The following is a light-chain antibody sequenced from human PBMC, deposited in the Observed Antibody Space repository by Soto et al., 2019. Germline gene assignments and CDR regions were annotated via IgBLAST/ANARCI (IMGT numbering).Light chain of an antibody. J-gene: IGKJ5*01. Sequence: EIVLTQSPDTLSLSPGERATLSCRASQSVSSSYLAWYQQKPGQAPRLLIYGASSRATGIPDRFSSSGSGTDFTLTISRLEPEDFALYYCQQYGSSLITFGQGTRLEIK. CDR2: GAS. V-gene: IGKV3-20*01. CDR3: QQYGSSLIT. CDR1: QSVSSSY.